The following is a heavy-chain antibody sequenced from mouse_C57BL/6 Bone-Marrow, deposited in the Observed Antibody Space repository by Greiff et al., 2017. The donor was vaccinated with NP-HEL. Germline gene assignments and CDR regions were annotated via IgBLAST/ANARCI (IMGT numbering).Heavy chain of an antibody. CDR2: IDPSDSET. CDR1: GYTFTSYW. CDR3: ARSRIYYDFFWFAY. D-gene: IGHD2-4*01. Sequence: QVQLQQSGAELVRPGSSVKLSCKASGYTFTSYWMHWVKQRPIQGLEWIGNIDPSDSETHYNQKFKDKATLTVDKSYSTAYMQLSSLTSEDSAVYYCARSRIYYDFFWFAYWGQGTLVTVSA. V-gene: IGHV1-52*01. J-gene: IGHJ3*01.